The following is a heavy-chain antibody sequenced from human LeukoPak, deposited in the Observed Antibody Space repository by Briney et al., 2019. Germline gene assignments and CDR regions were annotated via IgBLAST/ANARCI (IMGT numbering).Heavy chain of an antibody. V-gene: IGHV3-23*01. J-gene: IGHJ5*02. CDR3: AKDLRGYSYGQS. CDR2: ISGSGGST. CDR1: GFTFSSYA. Sequence: GGSLRLSCAASGFTFSSYAMSWVRQAPGRGLEWVSAISGSGGSTYYADSVKGRFTISRDNSKNTLYLQMNSLRAEDTAVYYCAKDLRGYSYGQSWGQGTLVTVSS. D-gene: IGHD5-18*01.